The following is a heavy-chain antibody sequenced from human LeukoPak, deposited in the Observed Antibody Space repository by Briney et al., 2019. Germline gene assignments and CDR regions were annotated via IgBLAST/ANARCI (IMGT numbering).Heavy chain of an antibody. CDR2: ISSSSSYI. V-gene: IGHV3-21*01. CDR3: ARDAKVGSYYFDY. J-gene: IGHJ4*02. CDR1: GFTFSSYS. D-gene: IGHD6-6*01. Sequence: KPGGSLRLSCAASGFTFSSYSMNWVRQAPGKGLEWVSSISSSSSYIYYADSVKGRFTISRDNAKNSLYLQMNSLRAEDTAVYYCARDAKVGSYYFDYWGQGTLVTVSS.